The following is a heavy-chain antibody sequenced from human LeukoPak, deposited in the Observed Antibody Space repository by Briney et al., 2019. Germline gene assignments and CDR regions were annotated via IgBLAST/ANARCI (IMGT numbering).Heavy chain of an antibody. V-gene: IGHV4-39*07. Sequence: SETLSLTCTVSGGSISSSSYYWGWIRQPPGKGLEWIGSIYYSGSTYYNPSLKSRVTISVDTSKNQFSLKLSSVTAADTAVYYCARTQLGAARRMVYYYYMDVWGKGTTVTVSS. CDR2: IYYSGST. J-gene: IGHJ6*03. CDR1: GGSISSSSYY. D-gene: IGHD6-6*01. CDR3: ARTQLGAARRMVYYYYMDV.